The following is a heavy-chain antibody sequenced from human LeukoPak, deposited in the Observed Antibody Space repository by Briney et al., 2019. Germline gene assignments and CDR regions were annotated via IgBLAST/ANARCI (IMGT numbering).Heavy chain of an antibody. CDR3: VRRRYNYGFDS. CDR2: IYHSGST. Sequence: SGTLSLTCDVSGDSISGSNWRNWVRQPPGKGLEWIGGIYHSGSTNYNPSLKSRVTMSVDKSKNQFSLKLSSVTAADTAVFYCVRRRYNYGFDSWGQGSLVTVSS. J-gene: IGHJ4*02. V-gene: IGHV4-4*02. D-gene: IGHD5-18*01. CDR1: GDSISGSNW.